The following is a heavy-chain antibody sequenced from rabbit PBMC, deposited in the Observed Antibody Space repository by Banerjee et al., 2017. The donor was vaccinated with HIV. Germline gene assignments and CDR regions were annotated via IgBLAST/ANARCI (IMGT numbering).Heavy chain of an antibody. J-gene: IGHJ3*01. D-gene: IGHD4-2*01. CDR2: INAGDSGST. Sequence: QSLEESGGDLVKPGASLTLTCTASGFSFSSGHDMCWVRQAPGKGLEWIACINAGDSGSTYYANWAKGRFTISKTSSTTVTLQMTSLTAADTATYFCVRRDGGAGGSGFGALWGQGTLVTVS. CDR3: VRRDGGAGGSGFGAL. CDR1: GFSFSSGHD. V-gene: IGHV1S40*01.